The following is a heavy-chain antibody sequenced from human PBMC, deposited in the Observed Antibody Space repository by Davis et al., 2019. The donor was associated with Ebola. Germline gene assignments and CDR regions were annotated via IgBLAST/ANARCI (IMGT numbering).Heavy chain of an antibody. D-gene: IGHD6-25*01. J-gene: IGHJ3*02. CDR1: GFSFNNYD. V-gene: IGHV3-23*01. CDR2: IGGSVSNT. Sequence: GESLKISRAASGFSFNNYDMNWVRQAPGKGLEWVSGIGGSVSNTYYSDSVKGRFAISRDNSKNTLYLQMNSLKVEDTATYYCAKRAVQPGFDIWGQGTMVTVSS. CDR3: AKRAVQPGFDI.